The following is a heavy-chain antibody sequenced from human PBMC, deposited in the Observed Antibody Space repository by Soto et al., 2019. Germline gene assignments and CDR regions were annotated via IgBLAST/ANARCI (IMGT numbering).Heavy chain of an antibody. CDR1: GFTVRSKY. CDR2: INRDGSI. D-gene: IGHD2-15*01. V-gene: IGHV3-66*01. J-gene: IGHJ6*03. Sequence: EVQLVDAGGGLVQPGGSLRLSCAASGFTVRSKYMSWVLQAPGKGMEWVSLINRDGSISYADSVKGRFTISRDNSENTLYLQKSTLGVEDTAGYYCTRDDVHCRGGTGYGIPMDVLGNGTTVTVSS. CDR3: TRDDVHCRGGTGYGIPMDV.